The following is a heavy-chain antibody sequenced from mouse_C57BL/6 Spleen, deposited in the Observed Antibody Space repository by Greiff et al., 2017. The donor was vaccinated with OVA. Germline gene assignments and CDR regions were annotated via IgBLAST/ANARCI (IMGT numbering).Heavy chain of an antibody. CDR2: IYPGDGDT. J-gene: IGHJ1*03. CDR1: GYAFSSSW. CDR3: ARSEDYYGSSYWYFDV. Sequence: LVESGPELVKPGASVKISCKASGYAFSSSWMNWVKQRPGKGLEWIGRIYPGDGDTNYNGKFKGKATLTADKSSSTAYMQLSSLTSEDSAVYFCARSEDYYGSSYWYFDVWGTGTTVTVSS. V-gene: IGHV1-82*01. D-gene: IGHD1-1*01.